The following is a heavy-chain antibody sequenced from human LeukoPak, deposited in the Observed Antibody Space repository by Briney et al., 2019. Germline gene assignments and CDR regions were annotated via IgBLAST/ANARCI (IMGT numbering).Heavy chain of an antibody. CDR1: GFTFSDYY. V-gene: IGHV3-11*04. Sequence: GGSLRLSCAASGFTFSDYYMSWIRQAPGKGLEWVSCISNSGTIIYNADSVKGRFTTSRDNAKKSLYLQMNSLRAKDTAVYCCARASGVVGYWGQGTLVTVSS. CDR3: ARASGVVGY. CDR2: ISNSGTII. D-gene: IGHD3-10*01. J-gene: IGHJ4*02.